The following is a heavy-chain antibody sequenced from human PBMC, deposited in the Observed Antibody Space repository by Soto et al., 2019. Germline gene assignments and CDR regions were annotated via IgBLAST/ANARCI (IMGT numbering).Heavy chain of an antibody. Sequence: SETLSLTCAVYGGSFSGYYWSWIRQPPGKGLEWIGEINHSGSTNYNPSLKSRVTISVDTSKNQFSLKLSSVTAADTAVYYCARKAVANGMDVWGQGTTVTVSS. J-gene: IGHJ6*02. V-gene: IGHV4-34*01. CDR2: INHSGST. D-gene: IGHD6-19*01. CDR3: ARKAVANGMDV. CDR1: GGSFSGYY.